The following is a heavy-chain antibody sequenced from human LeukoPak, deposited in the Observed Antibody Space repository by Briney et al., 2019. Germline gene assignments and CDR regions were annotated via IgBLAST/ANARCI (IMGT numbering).Heavy chain of an antibody. CDR1: GFTFDDYG. Sequence: GGSLRLSCAASGFTFDDYGMSWVRQAPGKELEWVSGINWNGGSTGYADSVKGRFTISRDNAKNSLYLQMNSLRAEDTALYYCAREGRWLQDDAFDIWGQGTMVTVSS. J-gene: IGHJ3*02. CDR2: INWNGGST. V-gene: IGHV3-20*04. D-gene: IGHD5-24*01. CDR3: AREGRWLQDDAFDI.